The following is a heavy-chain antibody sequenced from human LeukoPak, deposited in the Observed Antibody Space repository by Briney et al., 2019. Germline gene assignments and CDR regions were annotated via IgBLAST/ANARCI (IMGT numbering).Heavy chain of an antibody. CDR3: ARGSVGDFWSGYRSPLFDY. Sequence: SETLSLTCTVSGGSISSGSYYWSWIRQPAGKGLEWIGRIYTSGSTNYNPSLKSRVTISVDTSKNQFSLKLSSVTAADTAVYYCARGSVGDFWSGYRSPLFDYWGQGTLVTVSS. CDR1: GGSISSGSYY. D-gene: IGHD3-3*01. V-gene: IGHV4-61*02. J-gene: IGHJ4*02. CDR2: IYTSGST.